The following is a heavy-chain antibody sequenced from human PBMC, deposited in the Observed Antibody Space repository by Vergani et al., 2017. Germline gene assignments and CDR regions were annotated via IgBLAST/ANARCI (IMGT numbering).Heavy chain of an antibody. CDR2: ISYDGTQK. J-gene: IGHJ1*01. V-gene: IGHV3-30*03. CDR3: ATKSCGTPGCQIGYFRE. D-gene: IGHD1-1*01. CDR1: GFTSSYYG. Sequence: QVHLVESGGGVVQPGRSLRLSCVVSGFTSSYYGMHWVRQAPGKGLEWVAVISYDGTQKYYADSVKGRFTISRDNSKSTLHLQMNSLRTEDTAVYYCATKSCGTPGCQIGYFREGGQGTLVTVSS.